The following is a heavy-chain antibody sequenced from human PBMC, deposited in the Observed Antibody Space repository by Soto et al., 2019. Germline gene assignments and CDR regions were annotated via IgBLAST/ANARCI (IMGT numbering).Heavy chain of an antibody. CDR3: ARGYSDFWSGYLGWFDP. CDR1: GGSISVFY. D-gene: IGHD3-3*01. CDR2: FYYSGST. V-gene: IGHV4-59*01. Sequence: VQLRESAPGLLKPSETLSLTCTVSGGSISVFYWSGFRRPQGKGLEWIGYFYYSGSTNYNPPLKSRVTISVDTSKNQFSLKLSSVTAADTAVYYCARGYSDFWSGYLGWFDPWGQGTLVTVSS. J-gene: IGHJ5*02.